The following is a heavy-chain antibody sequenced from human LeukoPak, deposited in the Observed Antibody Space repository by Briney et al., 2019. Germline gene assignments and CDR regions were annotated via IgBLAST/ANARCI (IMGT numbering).Heavy chain of an antibody. J-gene: IGHJ5*02. CDR1: GGSISSSSYY. CDR3: ARGTSVSDWFDP. V-gene: IGHV4-39*01. D-gene: IGHD1-14*01. Sequence: PSETLSLTCTVSGGSISSSSYYWGWIRQPPGKGLEWIGSIYYSGSTYYNPSLKSRVTISVDTSKNQFSLKLSSVTAADTAVYYCARGTSVSDWFDPWGQGTLVTVSS. CDR2: IYYSGST.